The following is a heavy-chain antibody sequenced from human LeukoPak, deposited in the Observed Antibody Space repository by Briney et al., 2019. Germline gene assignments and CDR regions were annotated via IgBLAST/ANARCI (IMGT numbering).Heavy chain of an antibody. J-gene: IGHJ4*02. D-gene: IGHD6-13*01. CDR1: GGSISSYY. CDR2: IYYSGST. CDR3: ARVAAAGNDY. Sequence: SETLSLTCTVSGGSISSYYWSWIRQPPGKGLEWIGYIYYSGSTNCNPSLKSRVTISVDTSKNQFSLKLSSVTAADTAVYYCARVAAAGNDYWGQGTPVTVSS. V-gene: IGHV4-59*01.